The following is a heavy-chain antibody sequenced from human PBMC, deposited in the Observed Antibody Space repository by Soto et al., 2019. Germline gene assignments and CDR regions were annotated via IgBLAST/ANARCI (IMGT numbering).Heavy chain of an antibody. J-gene: IGHJ6*02. CDR1: GGSVSSGSYY. V-gene: IGHV4-61*01. CDR3: ARVVERQYWYYAMDV. Sequence: SETLSLTCTVSGGSVSSGSYYWSWIRQPPGKGLEWFGYIYHGGSTKYNPALKTRVTMSIDTSKNQFSLKLYSVTAADTAIYYCARVVERQYWYYAMDVWGQGTTV. CDR2: IYHGGST. D-gene: IGHD2-8*02.